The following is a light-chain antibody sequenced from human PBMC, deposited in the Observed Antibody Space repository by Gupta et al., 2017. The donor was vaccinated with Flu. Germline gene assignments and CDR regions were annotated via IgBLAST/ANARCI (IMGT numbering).Light chain of an antibody. CDR1: SSTIGSIT. V-gene: IGLV1-44*01. CDR2: PNY. Sequence: QSVLTQPPSASGTPGQRVTMSCSGSSSTIGSITVNWYQQLPGAAHKLLIYPNYHRPSEVTDRFSGAKSGTSASLAICGLQSEDEADYYCAAGDDSLNAWVFGGGTKLTVL. CDR3: AAGDDSLNAWV. J-gene: IGLJ3*02.